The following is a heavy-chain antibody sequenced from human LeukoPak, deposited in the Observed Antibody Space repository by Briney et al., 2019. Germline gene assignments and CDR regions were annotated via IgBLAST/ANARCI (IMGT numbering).Heavy chain of an antibody. CDR1: GFTFSSYS. CDR3: ARDHYVSGYYFDY. CDR2: INSDGSST. D-gene: IGHD4-17*01. J-gene: IGHJ4*02. V-gene: IGHV3-74*01. Sequence: GGSLRLSCAASGFTFSSYSMNWVRQAPAKGLVWVSRINSDGSSTDYADSVKGRFTISRDNARNTLYLQMNSLRAEDTAVYYCARDHYVSGYYFDYWGLGTLVTVSS.